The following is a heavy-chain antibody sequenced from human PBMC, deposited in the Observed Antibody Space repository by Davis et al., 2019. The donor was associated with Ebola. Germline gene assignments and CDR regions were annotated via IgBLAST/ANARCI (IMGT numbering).Heavy chain of an antibody. CDR2: INPSGGST. CDR1: GYTFTSYY. V-gene: IGHV1-46*01. CDR3: ARPKLGVGPLDY. Sequence: ASVKVSCKASGYTFTSYYMHWVRQAPGQGLEWMGIINPSGGSTNYAQKLQGRVTMTTDTSTSTAYMELRSLRSDDTAVYYCARPKLGVGPLDYWGQGTLVTVSS. J-gene: IGHJ4*02. D-gene: IGHD6-6*01.